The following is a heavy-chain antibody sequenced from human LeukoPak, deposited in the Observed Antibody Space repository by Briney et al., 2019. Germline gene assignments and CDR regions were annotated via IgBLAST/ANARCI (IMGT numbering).Heavy chain of an antibody. V-gene: IGHV4-34*01. Sequence: SETLSLTCAVYGGSFSGYYWTWIRQPPGKGLEWIGEINQSGRTTYNPSLKSRVTISVDTSKNQFSLSLRSVTAADTAVYYCARAQARWSGELSVPEYLPYWGQGTLVTVSS. CDR2: INQSGRT. CDR1: GGSFSGYY. J-gene: IGHJ1*01. D-gene: IGHD3-10*01. CDR3: ARAQARWSGELSVPEYLPY.